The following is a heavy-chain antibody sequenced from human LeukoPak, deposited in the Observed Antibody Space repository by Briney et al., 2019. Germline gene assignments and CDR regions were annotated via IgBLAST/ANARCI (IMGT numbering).Heavy chain of an antibody. CDR1: GFTFDDYT. V-gene: IGHV3-43*01. J-gene: IGHJ6*03. Sequence: GGSLRLSCAASGFTFDDYTMHWVRQAPGKGLEWVSLISWDGGSTYYADSVKGRFTISRDNSKNSLYLQMNSLRTEDTALYYCAKDSGPSGWYEFYYMDVWGKGTTVTVSS. CDR2: ISWDGGST. D-gene: IGHD6-13*01. CDR3: AKDSGPSGWYEFYYMDV.